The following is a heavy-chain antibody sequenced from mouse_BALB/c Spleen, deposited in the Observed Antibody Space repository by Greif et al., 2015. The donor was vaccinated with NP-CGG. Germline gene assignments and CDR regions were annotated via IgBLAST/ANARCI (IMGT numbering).Heavy chain of an antibody. CDR2: ISYDGSN. CDR1: GYSITSGYY. J-gene: IGHJ2*01. CDR3: ARWYPYFDY. D-gene: IGHD1-1*02. V-gene: IGHV3-6*02. Sequence: EVKLVESGPGLVKPSQSLSLTCTVTGYSITSGYYWNWIRQFPGNKLEWMGYISYDGSNNYNPSLKNRISITRDTSKNQFFLKLNSVTTEDTATYYCARWYPYFDYWGQGTTLTVSS.